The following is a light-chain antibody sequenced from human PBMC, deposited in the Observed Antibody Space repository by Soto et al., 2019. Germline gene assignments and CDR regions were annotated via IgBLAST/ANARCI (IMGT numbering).Light chain of an antibody. CDR1: HSVKTF. J-gene: IGKJ1*01. CDR3: QQYGSSGT. Sequence: EVVLTQSPSTASLSTGERATLSFRASHSVKTFLVWYQQRPGQAPRLLIYDASHRAAGIPARFSGSGFGTDFTLTICRLEPEDFAVYYCQQYGSSGTFGQGTKVDIK. CDR2: DAS. V-gene: IGKV3-11*01.